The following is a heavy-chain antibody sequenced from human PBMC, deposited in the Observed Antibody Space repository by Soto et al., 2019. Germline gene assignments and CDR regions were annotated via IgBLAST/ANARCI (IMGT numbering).Heavy chain of an antibody. D-gene: IGHD5-18*01. J-gene: IGHJ4*02. CDR3: AKDLGYTYTHALQ. Sequence: GGSLRLSCAASGFTFSSYAMTWVRQAPGKGLEWVSTISGGLTYYADSVKGRFTISRDNSKNTLYLQMNSLRAEDTAVYSCAKDLGYTYTHALQWGQGTLVTVSS. V-gene: IGHV3-23*01. CDR2: ISGGLT. CDR1: GFTFSSYA.